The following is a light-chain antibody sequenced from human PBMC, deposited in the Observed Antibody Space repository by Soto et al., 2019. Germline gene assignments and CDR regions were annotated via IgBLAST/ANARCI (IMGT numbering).Light chain of an antibody. CDR1: QGISTF. J-gene: IGKJ4*01. V-gene: IGKV1-27*01. Sequence: DVQMTQSPSSLSASVGDRVTITCRARQGISTFVAWYRQIAGKVPKRLIHSASTLQSGVPSRFSGSISGTDFTLTISSLHPEDGAISYCQKYNRCPHTFGGGTKAVIK. CDR2: SAS. CDR3: QKYNRCPHT.